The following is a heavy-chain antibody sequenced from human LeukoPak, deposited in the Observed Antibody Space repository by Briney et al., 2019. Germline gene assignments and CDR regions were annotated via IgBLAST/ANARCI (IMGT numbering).Heavy chain of an antibody. CDR3: VKGYSSGWYY. Sequence: PGGSLRLSCSASGFLFCSHAMHSVRQALGEGVEYVSAIGSNGGSTYYADSVKGRFTISRDNSKNTLYLQRSSLRAEDTAVYDCVKGYSSGWYYWGQGTLVTVSS. J-gene: IGHJ4*02. CDR2: IGSNGGST. CDR1: GFLFCSHA. V-gene: IGHV3-64D*06. D-gene: IGHD6-19*01.